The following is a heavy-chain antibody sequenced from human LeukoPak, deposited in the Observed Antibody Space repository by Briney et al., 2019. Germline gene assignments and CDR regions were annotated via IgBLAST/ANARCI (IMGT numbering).Heavy chain of an antibody. CDR2: ISGSGGST. Sequence: GGSLRLSCAASGFTFSSYAMSWVRQAPGKGLEWVSAISGSGGSTYYADSVKGRFTISRDNSENTLYLQMNSLRAEDTAVYYCAKRPDFWSGYYDYWGQGTLVTVSS. CDR1: GFTFSSYA. CDR3: AKRPDFWSGYYDY. D-gene: IGHD3-3*01. J-gene: IGHJ4*02. V-gene: IGHV3-23*01.